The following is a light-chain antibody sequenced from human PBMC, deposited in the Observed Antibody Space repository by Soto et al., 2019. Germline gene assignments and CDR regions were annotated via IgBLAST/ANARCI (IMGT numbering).Light chain of an antibody. CDR1: NIGSKS. CDR3: QVWDSSSDHPAVV. CDR2: YDS. V-gene: IGLV3-21*04. J-gene: IGLJ2*01. Sequence: SYELTQPPSVSVAPGKTARITCGGNNIGSKSVHWYQQKPGQAPVLGIYYDSDRPSGIPERFSGSNSGNTATLTISRVEAGDEADYYCQVWDSSSDHPAVVFGGGTKVTVL.